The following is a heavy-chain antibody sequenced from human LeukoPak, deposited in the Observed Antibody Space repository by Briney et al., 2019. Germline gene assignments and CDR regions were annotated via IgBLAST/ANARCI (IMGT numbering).Heavy chain of an antibody. CDR3: ATQQGGSPAY. CDR1: GLTFSSHW. V-gene: IGHV3-74*01. CDR2: ITNDGSST. J-gene: IGHJ4*02. D-gene: IGHD3-16*01. Sequence: GGSLRLSCAASGLTFSSHWMHWVRQAPGKELVWVSRITNDGSSTTYADSVKGRFTISRDNAKNMLYLQVNSLRAEDTAVYYCATQQGGSPAYWGQGTLVTVSS.